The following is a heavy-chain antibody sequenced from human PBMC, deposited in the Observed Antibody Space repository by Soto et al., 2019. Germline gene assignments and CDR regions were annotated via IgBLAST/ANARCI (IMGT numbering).Heavy chain of an antibody. Sequence: QITLKESGPTLVKPTQTLTLTCTFSGFSLSTSGVGVGWIRQPPGKALEWLALIYWDDDKRYSPSLKSRLTTTKDPSKNPLVLTMTNIDPVDTATYYCAHTLGYCSGGSCYSYYFDYWGQGTLVTVSS. CDR2: IYWDDDK. D-gene: IGHD2-15*01. J-gene: IGHJ4*02. CDR3: AHTLGYCSGGSCYSYYFDY. CDR1: GFSLSTSGVG. V-gene: IGHV2-5*02.